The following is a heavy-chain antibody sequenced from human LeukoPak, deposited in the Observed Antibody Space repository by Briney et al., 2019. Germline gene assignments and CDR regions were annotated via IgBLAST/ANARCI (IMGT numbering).Heavy chain of an antibody. V-gene: IGHV4-30-2*01. J-gene: IGHJ4*02. CDR1: GGSISSGGYS. D-gene: IGHD3-10*01. CDR3: ARVYGYYGPHFDY. Sequence: PSETLSLTCAVSGGSISSGGYSWSWIRQPPGKGLEWIGYIYHSGSTYYNPSLKSRVTISVDRSKNQFSLKLSSVTAADTAVYYCARVYGYYGPHFDYWGQGTLVTVFS. CDR2: IYHSGST.